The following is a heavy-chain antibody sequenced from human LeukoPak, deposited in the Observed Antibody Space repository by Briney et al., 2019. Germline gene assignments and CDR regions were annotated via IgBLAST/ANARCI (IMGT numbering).Heavy chain of an antibody. V-gene: IGHV1-69*01. Sequence: SVKVSCKASGGTFSTFAFGWVRQDPGQGLEWMGGIIPIFGTTNYAQKFQGRVTITADESTSTAYMELSSLRSEDTAVYYCARGGGTSCYWECAFDIWGQGTMVTVSS. CDR2: IIPIFGTT. D-gene: IGHD2-2*01. J-gene: IGHJ3*02. CDR1: GGTFSTFA. CDR3: ARGGGTSCYWECAFDI.